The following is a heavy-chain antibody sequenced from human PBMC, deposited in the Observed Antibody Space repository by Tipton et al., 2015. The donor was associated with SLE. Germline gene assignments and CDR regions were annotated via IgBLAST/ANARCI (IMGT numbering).Heavy chain of an antibody. V-gene: IGHV4-59*01. CDR2: IDYNGYA. CDR3: ARERVCSSTSCYHNWFDP. J-gene: IGHJ5*02. Sequence: TLSLTCTVSGVSMNRFYWSWIRQSPEKGLQWIAYIDYNGYANYNPSLKSRVTISVDTSKTQVSLKLTSVTAADTAVYYCARERVCSSTSCYHNWFDPWGQGTLVTVSS. D-gene: IGHD2-2*01. CDR1: GVSMNRFY.